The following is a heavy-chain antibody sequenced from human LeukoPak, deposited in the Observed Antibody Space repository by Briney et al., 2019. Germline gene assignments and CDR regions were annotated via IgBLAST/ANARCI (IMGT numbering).Heavy chain of an antibody. D-gene: IGHD2/OR15-2a*01. V-gene: IGHV3-23*01. CDR3: AKSHLIGYYYYYYMDV. J-gene: IGHJ6*03. CDR2: ISGSGGST. CDR1: GFTVSSNY. Sequence: QPGGSLRLSCAASGFTVSSNYMSWVRQAPGKGLEWVSAISGSGGSTYYADSVKGRFTISRDNSKNTLYLQMNSLRAEDTAVYYCAKSHLIGYYYYYYMDVWGKGTTVTVSS.